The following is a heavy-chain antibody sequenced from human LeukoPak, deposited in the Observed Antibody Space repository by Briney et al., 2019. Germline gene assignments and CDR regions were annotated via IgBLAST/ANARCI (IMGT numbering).Heavy chain of an antibody. CDR3: AKDGARYLLTYYFEY. Sequence: GPLRLSCAASGFTFSSHDMHWVRKAPGKGLEWVAAISYDGSKQLYADSVKGRFTISRDNSKNTLNLQMNSLRDEDTAVYYCAKDGARYLLTYYFEYWGQGTLVTVSS. CDR2: ISYDGSKQ. D-gene: IGHD3-9*01. V-gene: IGHV3-30*18. J-gene: IGHJ4*02. CDR1: GFTFSSHD.